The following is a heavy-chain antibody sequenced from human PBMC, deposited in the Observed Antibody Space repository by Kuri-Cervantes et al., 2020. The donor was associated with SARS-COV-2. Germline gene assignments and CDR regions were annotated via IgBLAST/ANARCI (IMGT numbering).Heavy chain of an antibody. CDR3: ARDEASSGAFDI. CDR1: GGSISSYY. Sequence: GSLRLSCTVSGGSISSYYWSWIRQPPGKGLEWIGYIYYSGSTYYNPSLKSRVTISVDTSKNQFSLKLSSVTAADTAVYYCARDEASSGAFDIWGQGTMVTVSS. J-gene: IGHJ3*02. CDR2: IYYSGST. D-gene: IGHD3-10*01. V-gene: IGHV4-59*01.